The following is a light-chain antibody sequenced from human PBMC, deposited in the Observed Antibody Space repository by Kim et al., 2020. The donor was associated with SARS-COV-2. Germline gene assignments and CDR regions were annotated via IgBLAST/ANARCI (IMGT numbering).Light chain of an antibody. CDR2: GAS. J-gene: IGKJ1*01. V-gene: IGKV3-20*01. Sequence: ALSLAPGERATLPCRASQSVSSGYLAWYQQKPGQAPRLLIYGASSRATGIPDRFSGRGSGTDFTLTISRLEPEDFAVYYCQRGRTFGQGTKVDIK. CDR1: QSVSSGY. CDR3: QRGRT.